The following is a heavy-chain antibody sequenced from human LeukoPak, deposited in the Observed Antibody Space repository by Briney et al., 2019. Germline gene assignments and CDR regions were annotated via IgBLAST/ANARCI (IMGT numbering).Heavy chain of an antibody. V-gene: IGHV3-21*04. Sequence: GGSLRLSCAASGFTFSSYSMNWVRRAPGKGLEWVSSISSSSSYIYYADSVKGRFTISRDNAKNSLYLQMNSLRAEDTALYYCARGYSSGWYWYFDLWGRGTLVTVSS. J-gene: IGHJ2*01. D-gene: IGHD6-19*01. CDR3: ARGYSSGWYWYFDL. CDR2: ISSSSSYI. CDR1: GFTFSSYS.